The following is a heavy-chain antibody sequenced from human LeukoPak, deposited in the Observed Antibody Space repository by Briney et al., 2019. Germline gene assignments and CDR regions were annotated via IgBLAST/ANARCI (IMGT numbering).Heavy chain of an antibody. D-gene: IGHD4-17*01. CDR1: GGSISSGGYS. Sequence: SETLALTCAVSGGSISSGGYSWSWIRQPPGKGLEWIGYIYHSGSTYYNPSRKSRVTISVDTSKNQFSLKLSSVTAADTAVYYCARARYDYGEMVYWGQGTLVTVSS. CDR2: IYHSGST. J-gene: IGHJ4*02. CDR3: ARARYDYGEMVY. V-gene: IGHV4-30-2*01.